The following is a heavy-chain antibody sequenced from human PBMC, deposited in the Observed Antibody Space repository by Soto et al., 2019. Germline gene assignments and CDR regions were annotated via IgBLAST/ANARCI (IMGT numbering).Heavy chain of an antibody. CDR1: GYTFTSYS. Sequence: QVQLVQSGAEVKKPGASVKVSCKASGYTFTSYSISWVRQAPGQGLEWMGWISAYNGNTNYAQKLQGRVTMTTDTSTSTAYMELRSLRSDDTAVYYCARGFSGYCSGGSCSLPTYWGQGTLVTVSS. V-gene: IGHV1-18*01. CDR3: ARGFSGYCSGGSCSLPTY. CDR2: ISAYNGNT. J-gene: IGHJ4*02. D-gene: IGHD2-15*01.